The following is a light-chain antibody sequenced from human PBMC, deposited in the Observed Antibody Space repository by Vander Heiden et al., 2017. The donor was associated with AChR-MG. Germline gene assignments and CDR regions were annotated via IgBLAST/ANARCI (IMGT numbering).Light chain of an antibody. Sequence: QSALTQPASGHRSPGQSITSSCTGPSRDVGSYNLVSWYQQHPGKAPKLMIYEVSKRPSGVSNRFSGSKSGNTASLTISGLQAEDEAYYYCCSYAGSSWVFGGGTKLTVL. CDR2: EVS. CDR3: CSYAGSSWV. V-gene: IGLV2-23*02. J-gene: IGLJ3*02. CDR1: SRDVGSYNL.